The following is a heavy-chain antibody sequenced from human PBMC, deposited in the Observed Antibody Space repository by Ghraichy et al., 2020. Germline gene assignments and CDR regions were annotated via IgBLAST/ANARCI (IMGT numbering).Heavy chain of an antibody. Sequence: GGSLRLSCVGSGFTFSDYSMSWIRQAPGKGLEWVSYISSSGSTIYYADSVKGRFTISRDNAKNSLYLQMNSLRAEDTAVYYCARDFPRYCSGGSCYWYFDLWGRCPLVTVSS. J-gene: IGHJ2*01. CDR2: ISSSGSTI. CDR3: ARDFPRYCSGGSCYWYFDL. V-gene: IGHV3-11*01. CDR1: GFTFSDYS. D-gene: IGHD2-15*01.